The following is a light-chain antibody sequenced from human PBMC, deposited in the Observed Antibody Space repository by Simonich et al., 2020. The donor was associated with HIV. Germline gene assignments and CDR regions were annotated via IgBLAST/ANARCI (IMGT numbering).Light chain of an antibody. CDR3: QQYNTYPRT. J-gene: IGKJ1*01. Sequence: DIQRTQSPATLSASVGDRVNITCRASQRISTWLAWYQQKHGKAPKLLIYEASTLESGVPSRFSGSGSGTEFTLTISGLQPDDFATYYCQQYNTYPRTFGQGTKVEI. CDR1: QRISTW. V-gene: IGKV1-5*03. CDR2: EAS.